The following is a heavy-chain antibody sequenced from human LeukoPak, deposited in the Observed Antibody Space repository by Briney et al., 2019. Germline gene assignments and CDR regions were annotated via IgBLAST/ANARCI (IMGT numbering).Heavy chain of an antibody. V-gene: IGHV1-2*02. Sequence: ASVKVSCTASGYTFTGYYMHWVRQAPGQGLEWMGWINPNSGGTNYAQKFQGRVTMTRDTSISTAYMELSRLRSDDTAVYYCARDQNPGPDTYYYDSSGYSPWGQGTLVTVSS. CDR1: GYTFTGYY. CDR2: INPNSGGT. J-gene: IGHJ5*02. CDR3: ARDQNPGPDTYYYDSSGYSP. D-gene: IGHD3-22*01.